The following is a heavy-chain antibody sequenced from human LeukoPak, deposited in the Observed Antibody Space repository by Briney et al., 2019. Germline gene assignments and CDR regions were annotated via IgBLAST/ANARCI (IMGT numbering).Heavy chain of an antibody. CDR2: ISGSGGGT. J-gene: IGHJ4*02. CDR1: GFTYSSYT. Sequence: GGSLRLSCAASGFTYSSYTMSWVRQAPGKGLEWVLAISGSGGGTYYADSVKGRFTISRDNSKNTLYLQMNSLRAEDTAVYYCAKGLTGVAAADSYWGQGALVTVSS. D-gene: IGHD6-13*01. CDR3: AKGLTGVAAADSY. V-gene: IGHV3-23*01.